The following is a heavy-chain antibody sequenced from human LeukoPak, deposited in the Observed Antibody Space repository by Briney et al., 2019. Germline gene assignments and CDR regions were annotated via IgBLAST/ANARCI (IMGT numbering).Heavy chain of an antibody. J-gene: IGHJ4*02. D-gene: IGHD3-10*01. V-gene: IGHV1-69*13. Sequence: GASVKVSCKASGYTFTSYDINWVRQAPGQGLEWMGGIIPIFGTANYAQKFQGRVTITADESTSTAYMELSSLRSEDTAVYYCATGEEQPILDYWGQGTLVTVSS. CDR3: ATGEEQPILDY. CDR1: GYTFTSYD. CDR2: IIPIFGTA.